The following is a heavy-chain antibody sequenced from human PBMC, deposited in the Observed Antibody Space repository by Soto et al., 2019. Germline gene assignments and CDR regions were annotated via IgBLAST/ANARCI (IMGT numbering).Heavy chain of an antibody. CDR2: ISAYNGNT. Sequence: ASVKVSCKASGYTFTSYGISWVRQAPGQGLEWMGWISAYNGNTNYAQKHQSRVTMTTDTSTSTANMELRSLRSDDTAVYYCARGWDSGYDIPLMDVWGKGTTVTVSS. CDR3: ARGWDSGYDIPLMDV. D-gene: IGHD5-12*01. V-gene: IGHV1-18*01. CDR1: GYTFTSYG. J-gene: IGHJ6*03.